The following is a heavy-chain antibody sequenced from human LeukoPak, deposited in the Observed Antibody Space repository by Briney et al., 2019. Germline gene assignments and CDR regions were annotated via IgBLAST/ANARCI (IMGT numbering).Heavy chain of an antibody. J-gene: IGHJ4*02. Sequence: SETLSLTCTVSGGSISSSSYYWGWIRQPPGKGLEWIGSIYYSESTCYNPSLKSRVTISVDTSKNQFSLKLSSVTAADTAVYYCATIVVVPAAMPNDFDYWGQGTLVTVSS. V-gene: IGHV4-39*01. CDR3: ATIVVVPAAMPNDFDY. D-gene: IGHD2-2*01. CDR1: GGSISSSSYY. CDR2: IYYSEST.